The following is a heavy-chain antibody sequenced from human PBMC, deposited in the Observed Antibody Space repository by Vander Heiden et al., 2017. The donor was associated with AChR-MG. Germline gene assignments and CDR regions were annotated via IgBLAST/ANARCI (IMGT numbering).Heavy chain of an antibody. CDR3: AAGTGTTDFDY. V-gene: IGHV3-15*01. CDR2: FKTKTDGGTT. CDR1: GLTKRNAW. D-gene: IGHD1-1*01. Sequence: EVQLVESGGGLVKPGGFLRLSCAAPGLTKRNAWMSWVRQAPGKGLEWVGRFKTKTDGGTTDYAAAVKDRFSISRDASKNTVYLQMNSLKTEDTAVYYCAAGTGTTDFDYWGQGTLVTVSS. J-gene: IGHJ4*02.